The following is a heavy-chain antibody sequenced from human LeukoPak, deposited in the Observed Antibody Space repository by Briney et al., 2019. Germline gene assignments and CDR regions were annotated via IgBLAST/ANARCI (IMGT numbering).Heavy chain of an antibody. CDR3: ARGLYSDLDAFDI. Sequence: SETLSLTCAAYGGSFNGYYWSWIRQPPGKGLEWIGEINHSGSTNYNPSLKSRVTISVDTSKNQFSLKLSSVTAADTAVYYCARGLYSDLDAFDIWGQGTMVTVSS. J-gene: IGHJ3*02. CDR2: INHSGST. D-gene: IGHD3-22*01. CDR1: GGSFNGYY. V-gene: IGHV4-34*01.